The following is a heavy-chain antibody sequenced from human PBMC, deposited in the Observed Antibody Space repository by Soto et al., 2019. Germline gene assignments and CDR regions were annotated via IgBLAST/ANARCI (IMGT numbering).Heavy chain of an antibody. CDR3: ATSYGSGYRAFDY. D-gene: IGHD3-10*01. CDR2: VNPILSLS. J-gene: IGHJ4*02. Sequence: QVQLVQSGAEVKRPGSSVKVSCKASGDTFSFYSINWVRQAPGPGLEWMGRVNPILSLSNYAQRFQGRVTMTADKSTSTAYMVISSLRSEDTAIYYCATSYGSGYRAFDYWGQGAQVIVSS. V-gene: IGHV1-69*02. CDR1: GDTFSFYS.